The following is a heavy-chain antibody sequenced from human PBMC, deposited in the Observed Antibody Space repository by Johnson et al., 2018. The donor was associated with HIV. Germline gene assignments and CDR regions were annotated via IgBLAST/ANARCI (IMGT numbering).Heavy chain of an antibody. CDR3: AREGREYDRDAFDI. CDR2: IYSDETT. J-gene: IGHJ3*02. CDR1: GFTVNFKY. D-gene: IGHD3-9*01. Sequence: VQLVESGGGLVQPGGSLRLSCAASGFTVNFKYMTWVRLAPGKGLEYVSVIYSDETTYHADSVKGRFTISRDNSKNTLSLQMNSLRGEDTAVYYCAREGREYDRDAFDIWGQGTLVTVSS. V-gene: IGHV3-66*02.